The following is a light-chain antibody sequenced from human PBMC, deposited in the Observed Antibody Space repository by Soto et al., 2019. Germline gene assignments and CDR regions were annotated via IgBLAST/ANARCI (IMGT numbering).Light chain of an antibody. CDR3: QQRSNWSPST. CDR2: DSX. Sequence: IGSTKSPGTLSLSPGERATLSCRASQGVASNYLGWYPQNPGQAPRVLXXDSXIRATGIPDRFIASGSGSDFTLTISRLKTEDFAVYYCQQRSNWSPSTFGQGTRLEIK. V-gene: IGKV3D-20*02. J-gene: IGKJ5*01. CDR1: QGVASNY.